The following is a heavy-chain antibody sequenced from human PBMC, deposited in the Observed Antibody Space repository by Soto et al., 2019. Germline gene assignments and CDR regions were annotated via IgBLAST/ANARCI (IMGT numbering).Heavy chain of an antibody. J-gene: IGHJ3*02. V-gene: IGHV3-30*18. Sequence: PGGSLRLSCAASGFTFSSYCMRWVRQAPGKGLEWVAVISYDGSNKYYADSVKGRFTISRDNSKNTLYLQMNSLRAEDTAVYYCAKQVVPAAIYAFDIWGQGTMVTVS. CDR1: GFTFSSYC. CDR2: ISYDGSNK. CDR3: AKQVVPAAIYAFDI. D-gene: IGHD2-2*01.